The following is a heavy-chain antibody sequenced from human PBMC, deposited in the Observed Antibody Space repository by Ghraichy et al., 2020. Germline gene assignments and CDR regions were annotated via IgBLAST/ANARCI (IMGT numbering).Heavy chain of an antibody. V-gene: IGHV4-39*07. Sequence: SETLSLTCTVSGGSISGSNYFWGWIRQPPGKGLAWIGSISSSGSTFYNPSLESRVTVSVDTSKTQFSLKLSSVNAADTAVYYCVRDRVYLNSGYYCAFDIWGQGTMVTVSS. CDR1: GGSISGSNYF. D-gene: IGHD5-12*01. J-gene: IGHJ3*02. CDR3: VRDRVYLNSGYYCAFDI. CDR2: ISSSGST.